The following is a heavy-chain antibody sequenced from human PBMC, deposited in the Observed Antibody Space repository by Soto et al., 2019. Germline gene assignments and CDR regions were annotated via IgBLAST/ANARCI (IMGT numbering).Heavy chain of an antibody. Sequence: LSCTASGFTCGEDTMGWCRQAPGKGLEWVGFIRNRAYGGTTEYAASVKGRFTISRDDSRSIAYLQLNSLKTEDTSVYYCTRGTSRYYDSSGYYWGQGT. CDR2: IRNRAYGGTT. CDR3: TRGTSRYYDSSGYY. V-gene: IGHV3-49*03. J-gene: IGHJ4*02. D-gene: IGHD3-22*01. CDR1: GFTCGEDT.